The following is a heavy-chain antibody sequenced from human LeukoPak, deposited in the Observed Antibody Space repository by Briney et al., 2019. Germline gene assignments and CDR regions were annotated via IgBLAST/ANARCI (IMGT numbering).Heavy chain of an antibody. J-gene: IGHJ4*02. V-gene: IGHV3-30*18. D-gene: IGHD2-21*02. Sequence: GGSLRLSCAASGFTFSSYGMHRVRQAPGKGLEWVAVISYDGSNKYYADSVKGRFTISRDNSKNTLYLQMNSLRAEDTAVYYCAKGGDCDYWGQGTLVTVFS. CDR3: AKGGDCDY. CDR1: GFTFSSYG. CDR2: ISYDGSNK.